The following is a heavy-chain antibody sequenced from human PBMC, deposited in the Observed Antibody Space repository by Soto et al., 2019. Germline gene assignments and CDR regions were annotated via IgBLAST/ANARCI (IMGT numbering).Heavy chain of an antibody. CDR2: IYSGGST. CDR1: GFTVSSNY. V-gene: IGHV3-53*01. CDR3: ARISQYYDLTPN. J-gene: IGHJ4*02. D-gene: IGHD3-22*01. Sequence: PGGSLRLSCAASGFTVSSNYMSWVRQAPGKGLEWVSVIYSGGSTYYADSVKGRFTISRDNSKNTLYLQMNSLRAEDTAVYYCARISQYYDLTPNWGQGTLVTVSS.